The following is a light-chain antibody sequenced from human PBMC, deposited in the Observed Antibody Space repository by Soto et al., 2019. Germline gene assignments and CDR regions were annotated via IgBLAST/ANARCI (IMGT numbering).Light chain of an antibody. CDR2: LAS. CDR3: QYLNSFPLS. Sequence: DIQLTQSPASLSASVGDRVTITCRASQGIRSYLAWYQQKPGKAPKLLIFLASTLQSGVPSRFSGSGSGTDFSLTINSLQPEDVATYYCQYLNSFPLSFGGGTEVEIK. CDR1: QGIRSY. V-gene: IGKV1-9*01. J-gene: IGKJ4*01.